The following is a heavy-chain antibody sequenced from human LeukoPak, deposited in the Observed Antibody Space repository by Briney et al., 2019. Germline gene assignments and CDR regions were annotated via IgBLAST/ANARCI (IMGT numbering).Heavy chain of an antibody. V-gene: IGHV3-11*03. CDR1: GFTFSDYY. CDR3: ARSGNPIYYYYYGIDV. CDR2: ISSSSSYT. D-gene: IGHD5-12*01. Sequence: GGSLRLSCAASGFTFSDYYMSWIRQAPGKGLEWVSYISSSSSYTNYADSVKGRFTISRDNAKNSLYLQMNSLRAEDTAVYYCARSGNPIYYYYYGIDVWGQGTTVTVSS. J-gene: IGHJ6*02.